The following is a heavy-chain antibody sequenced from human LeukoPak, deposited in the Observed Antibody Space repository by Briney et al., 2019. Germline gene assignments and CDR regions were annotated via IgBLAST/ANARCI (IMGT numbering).Heavy chain of an antibody. V-gene: IGHV3-23*01. Sequence: GGSLRLSCAASGFTFSNYAMSWVRQAPGKGLEWVSVISGSGGSTYYGDSVKGRFTISRDNPKNTLYLQMNSLRAEDTAVYYCAKGDEEMATISAFDIWGQGTTVTVSS. D-gene: IGHD5-24*01. J-gene: IGHJ3*02. CDR1: GFTFSNYA. CDR2: ISGSGGST. CDR3: AKGDEEMATISAFDI.